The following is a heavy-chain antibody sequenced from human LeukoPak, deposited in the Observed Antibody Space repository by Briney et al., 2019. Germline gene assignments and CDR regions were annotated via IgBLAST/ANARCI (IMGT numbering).Heavy chain of an antibody. J-gene: IGHJ4*02. D-gene: IGHD2-21*02. Sequence: PGGSLRLSCAASGFTFGTYSMSWVRLAPGKGLEWVSTISGNGGKTYYADSVQGRFTISRDNSKNTLYLQMSSLKAEDTAVYYCAKDDSFDVVTATDYWGQGTLVTVSS. CDR1: GFTFGTYS. CDR2: ISGNGGKT. V-gene: IGHV3-23*01. CDR3: AKDDSFDVVTATDY.